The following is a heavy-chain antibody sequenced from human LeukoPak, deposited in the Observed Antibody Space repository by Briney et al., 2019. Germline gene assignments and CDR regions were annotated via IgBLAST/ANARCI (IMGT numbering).Heavy chain of an antibody. Sequence: PGGSLRLSCAASGFIFSDYYMSWIRQTPAKGLEGVSYISSGGSIKHYADSVTGRFTISRDNAKKSLYLQMNSLRAEDTALYYCTRDRDTGRVGTTDFDYWGQGTLVTVSS. J-gene: IGHJ4*02. CDR2: ISSGGSIK. CDR1: GFIFSDYY. D-gene: IGHD5-12*01. V-gene: IGHV3-11*04. CDR3: TRDRDTGRVGTTDFDY.